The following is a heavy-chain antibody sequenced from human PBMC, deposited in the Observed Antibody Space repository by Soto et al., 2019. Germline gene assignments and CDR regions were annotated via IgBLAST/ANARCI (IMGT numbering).Heavy chain of an antibody. V-gene: IGHV4-59*01. CDR1: GGSISNYY. J-gene: IGHJ5*02. D-gene: IGHD5-18*01. CDR3: AKDSGYNYGYFRWFDP. Sequence: SETLSLTCTVSGGSISNYYWSWLRQPPGRGLEWIGHIFYSGSTNYNPALKSRVTISVDTSKSQFSLKLSSVTAADTAVYYCAKDSGYNYGYFRWFDPWGQGPLVTVS. CDR2: IFYSGST.